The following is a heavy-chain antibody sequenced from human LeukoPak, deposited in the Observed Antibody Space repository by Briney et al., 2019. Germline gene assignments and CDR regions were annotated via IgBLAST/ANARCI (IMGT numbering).Heavy chain of an antibody. CDR2: ISSSSSTI. CDR1: GFTFSSYE. V-gene: IGHV3-48*01. D-gene: IGHD7-27*01. J-gene: IGHJ4*02. Sequence: HSGGSLRLSCAASGFTFSSYEMNWVRQAPGKGLEWVSYISSSSSTIYYADSVKGRFTISRDNAKNSLYLQMNSLRAEDTAVYYCASLTGDSYWGQGTLVTVSS. CDR3: ASLTGDSY.